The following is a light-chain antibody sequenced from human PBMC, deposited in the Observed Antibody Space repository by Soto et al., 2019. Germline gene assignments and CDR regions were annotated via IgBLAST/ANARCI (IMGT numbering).Light chain of an antibody. Sequence: EYVLTQSPATLSLSPGERANLSCRASHSVSSYLAWYQQKPGQAPRLLIYDASNRATGIPARFSGTGSGTDFTLTINNLEPEDFAVYYCQVRTNWSIAFGRGTRLEI. CDR1: HSVSSY. CDR3: QVRTNWSIA. CDR2: DAS. V-gene: IGKV3-11*01. J-gene: IGKJ5*01.